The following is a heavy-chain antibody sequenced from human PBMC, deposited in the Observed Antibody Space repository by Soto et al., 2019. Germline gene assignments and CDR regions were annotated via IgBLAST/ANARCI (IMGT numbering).Heavy chain of an antibody. D-gene: IGHD1-7*01. CDR3: ARANLNWNWAYYFDY. Sequence: GGSLRLSCAASGFTVSSNYMSWVRQAPGKGLEWVSVIYSGGSTYYADSVKGRFTISRDNSKNTRYLQMNSLRAEDTAVYYCARANLNWNWAYYFDYWGQGTLVTVSS. CDR2: IYSGGST. J-gene: IGHJ4*02. CDR1: GFTVSSNY. V-gene: IGHV3-53*01.